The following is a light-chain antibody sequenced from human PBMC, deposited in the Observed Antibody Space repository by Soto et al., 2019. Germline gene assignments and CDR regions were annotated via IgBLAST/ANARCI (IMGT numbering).Light chain of an antibody. Sequence: EIVMTQSPATPSVSPGERATLSCSASQSVSSNLAWYQQKPGQAPRLLIYGASTRATGIPARFSGSGSGTEFTLSISSLQSEDFAVYYCKQYKEWPPFTFGQGTRLEIK. CDR2: GAS. V-gene: IGKV3-15*01. J-gene: IGKJ5*01. CDR3: KQYKEWPPFT. CDR1: QSVSSN.